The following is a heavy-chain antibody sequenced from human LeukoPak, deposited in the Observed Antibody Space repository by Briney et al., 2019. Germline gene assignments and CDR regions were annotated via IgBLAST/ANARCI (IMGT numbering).Heavy chain of an antibody. Sequence: GASVKVSCKASGGTFTSYDINWVRQATGQWLEWMGWMNPNSGNTGYAQKFQGRVTMTRNTSISTAYMELSSLRSEDTAVYYCARLGAYDSSGYYYVDYFDYWGQGTLVTVSS. CDR2: MNPNSGNT. CDR1: GGTFTSYD. V-gene: IGHV1-8*01. CDR3: ARLGAYDSSGYYYVDYFDY. J-gene: IGHJ4*02. D-gene: IGHD3-22*01.